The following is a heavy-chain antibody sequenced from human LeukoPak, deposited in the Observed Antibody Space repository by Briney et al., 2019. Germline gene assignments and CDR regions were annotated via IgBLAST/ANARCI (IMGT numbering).Heavy chain of an antibody. V-gene: IGHV3-23*01. CDR2: ISGSGGRT. J-gene: IGHJ4*02. CDR3: AKVRIQLWLHFDY. D-gene: IGHD5-18*01. Sequence: GGSLRLSCAASGFTFSSYAMSWVRQAPGKGLEWVSAISGSGGRTYYADSVKGRFTISRDNSKNTLYLQMNRLRAEDTAVYYCAKVRIQLWLHFDYWGQGTLVTVSS. CDR1: GFTFSSYA.